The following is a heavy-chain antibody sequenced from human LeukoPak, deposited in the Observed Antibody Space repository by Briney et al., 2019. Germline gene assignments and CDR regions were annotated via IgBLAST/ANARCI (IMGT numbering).Heavy chain of an antibody. CDR3: ARINYGDYVLVEQFDY. CDR2: ISSISSYI. V-gene: IGHV3-21*01. J-gene: IGHJ4*02. D-gene: IGHD4-17*01. CDR1: GFTFSSNS. Sequence: GGSLRISFAASGFTFSSNSLNWVGKAPGKGLDCVSSISSISSYIYYADSVKGRFTISRDNAKNSLYRQMNSLRAEDTAVYYCARINYGDYVLVEQFDYWGQGTLVTVSS.